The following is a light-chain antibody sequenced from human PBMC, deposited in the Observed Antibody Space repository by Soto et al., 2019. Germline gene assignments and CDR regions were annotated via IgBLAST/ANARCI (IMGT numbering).Light chain of an antibody. CDR2: DAS. CDR3: LQYSSHSWT. J-gene: IGKJ1*01. CDR1: QSISSW. Sequence: DTQMTQSPSTLSASVGERVNNTCLASQSISSWLAWYQQKPGKAPELLIFDASNLKSGVSSRFSGSGSGTEFTLTISRLQPDDVATYYCLQYSSHSWTFGQGTKVDI. V-gene: IGKV1-5*01.